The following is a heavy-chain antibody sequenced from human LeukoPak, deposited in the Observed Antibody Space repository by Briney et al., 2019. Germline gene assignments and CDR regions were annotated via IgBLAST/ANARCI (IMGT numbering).Heavy chain of an antibody. J-gene: IGHJ4*02. CDR1: GGTFSSYA. CDR3: AREGVITFGGVIVHYYFDY. V-gene: IGHV1-69*13. Sequence: GASVKVSCKASGGTFSSYAISWVRQAPGQGLEWMGGVIPIFGTANYAQKFQGRVTITADESTSTAYMELGSLRSEDTAVYYCAREGVITFGGVIVHYYFDYWGQGTLVTVSS. D-gene: IGHD3-16*02. CDR2: VIPIFGTA.